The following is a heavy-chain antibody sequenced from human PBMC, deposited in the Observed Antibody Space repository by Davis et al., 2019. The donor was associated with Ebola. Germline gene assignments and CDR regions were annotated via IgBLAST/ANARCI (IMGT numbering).Heavy chain of an antibody. CDR3: AKDQGRGPYGMDV. V-gene: IGHV3-13*04. D-gene: IGHD2-15*01. CDR1: GFTVSSYD. J-gene: IGHJ6*02. CDR2: MDPAGDT. Sequence: GESLKISCAASGFTVSSYDMHWVRQGPGKGLEWVSSMDPAGDTYYPDSVEGRFTISRDNSKNTLYLQMNSLGVDDTALYYCAKDQGRGPYGMDVWGQGTTVTVSS.